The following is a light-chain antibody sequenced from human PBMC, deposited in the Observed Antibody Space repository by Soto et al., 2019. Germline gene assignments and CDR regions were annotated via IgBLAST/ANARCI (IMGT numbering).Light chain of an antibody. Sequence: QSALTQPRSVSGSPGQSVTISCTGTSSDVGGYKYVSWYQQHPGKAPKVMIYDVSEPPSGVPDRFSGSKSGNTASLTISGLPAEDEADCCCCSYAGSRTYVFGTGTKLTVL. CDR1: SSDVGGYKY. CDR3: CSYAGSRTYV. J-gene: IGLJ1*01. V-gene: IGLV2-11*01. CDR2: DVS.